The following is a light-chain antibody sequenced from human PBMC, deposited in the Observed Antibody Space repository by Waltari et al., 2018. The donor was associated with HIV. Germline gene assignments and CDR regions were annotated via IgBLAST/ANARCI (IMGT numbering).Light chain of an antibody. CDR3: GTWDSSLNTPV. Sequence: QPVLTQPPSVSAAPGRSVTIPCSGSTSTIETNYVSWYQQIPGTAPKLLIYDNNKRPSGIPERFSGSKSATSATLGITGLQTGDEAEYFCGTWDSSLNTPVFGGGSRLTVL. J-gene: IGLJ2*01. V-gene: IGLV1-51*01. CDR1: TSTIETNY. CDR2: DNN.